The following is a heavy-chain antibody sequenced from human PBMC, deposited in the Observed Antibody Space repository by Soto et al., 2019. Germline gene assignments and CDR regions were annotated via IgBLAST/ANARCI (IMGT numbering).Heavy chain of an antibody. Sequence: QVQLQESGPGLVKPSETLSLTCTVSGGSISSAGYCWSWIRQHTGRGLEWIGYMYYSGITYYNPSLLSRVTMSVDMSKTPFSLKLFSVTAADTAVYYCARGAIVKRGGYWFDPCGQGTLVTVSS. CDR2: MYYSGIT. J-gene: IGHJ5*02. CDR3: ARGAIVKRGGYWFDP. CDR1: GGSISSAGYC. V-gene: IGHV4-31*03. D-gene: IGHD1-26*01.